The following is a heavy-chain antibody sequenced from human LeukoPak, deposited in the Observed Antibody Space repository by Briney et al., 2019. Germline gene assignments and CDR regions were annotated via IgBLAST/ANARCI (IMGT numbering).Heavy chain of an antibody. Sequence: GRSLRLSCTASGFTCGDYAMSWFRQAPGKGLEWVGFIRSKAYGGTTEYAASVKGRFTISRDDSKSIAYLQMNSLKTEDTAVYYCTRRYYDFWSGYYFDYWGQGTLVTVSS. CDR1: GFTCGDYA. V-gene: IGHV3-49*03. J-gene: IGHJ4*02. D-gene: IGHD3-3*01. CDR2: IRSKAYGGTT. CDR3: TRRYYDFWSGYYFDY.